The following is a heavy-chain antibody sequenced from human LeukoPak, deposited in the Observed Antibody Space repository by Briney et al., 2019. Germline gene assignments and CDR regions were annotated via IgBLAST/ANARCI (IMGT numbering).Heavy chain of an antibody. CDR3: ARDLGYSSGWPFDY. CDR2: ISSSSSSTI. V-gene: IGHV3-48*04. D-gene: IGHD6-19*01. CDR1: GFTFSSYS. Sequence: PGGSLRLSCAASGFTFSSYSMNWVRQAPGKGLEWVSYISSSSSSTIYYADSVKGRFTISRDNAKNSLYLQMNSLRAEDTAVYYCARDLGYSSGWPFDYWGQGTLVTVSS. J-gene: IGHJ4*02.